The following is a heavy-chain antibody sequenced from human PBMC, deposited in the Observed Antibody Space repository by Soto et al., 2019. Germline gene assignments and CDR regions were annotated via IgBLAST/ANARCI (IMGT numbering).Heavy chain of an antibody. J-gene: IGHJ4*02. CDR3: ARVIAAAADYEY. CDR2: ISAYNGNT. D-gene: IGHD6-13*01. CDR1: GYTFTSYG. V-gene: IGHV1-18*01. Sequence: QVQLVQSGAEVKKPGASVKVSCKASGYTFTSYGISWVRQAPGQGLEWMAWISAYNGNTNYAQKLQGRVTMTTDTSTSTAYMELTSLRADDTAVYFCARVIAAAADYEYWGQGILITVTS.